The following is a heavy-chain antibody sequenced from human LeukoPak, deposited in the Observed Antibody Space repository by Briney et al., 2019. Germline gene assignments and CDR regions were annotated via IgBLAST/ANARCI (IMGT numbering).Heavy chain of an antibody. CDR3: AKGYSSGWPPFDY. J-gene: IGHJ4*02. V-gene: IGHV3-53*05. D-gene: IGHD6-19*01. CDR2: IYSGGST. CDR1: GFTVSSNY. Sequence: PGGSLRLSCAASGFTVSSNYMSWVRQAPGKGLEWVSIIYSGGSTYYADSVKGRFTISRDNSKNTLYLQMNSLRAEDTAVYYCAKGYSSGWPPFDYWGQGTLVTVSS.